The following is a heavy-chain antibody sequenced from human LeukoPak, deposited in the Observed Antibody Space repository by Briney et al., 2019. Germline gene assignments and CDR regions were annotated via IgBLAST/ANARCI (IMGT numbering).Heavy chain of an antibody. D-gene: IGHD6-19*01. CDR1: GITLSELW. CDR2: IKQDGSEK. CDR3: VGGYGWLPDY. Sequence: PGGSLRLSCAGYGITLSELWMNWVRQVPGKGLEWVANIKQDGSEKKYVDSVKGRFTISRDNAKNSVYLQMNSLRVDDTAVYYCVGGYGWLPDYWGQGARVTVSS. V-gene: IGHV3-7*04. J-gene: IGHJ4*02.